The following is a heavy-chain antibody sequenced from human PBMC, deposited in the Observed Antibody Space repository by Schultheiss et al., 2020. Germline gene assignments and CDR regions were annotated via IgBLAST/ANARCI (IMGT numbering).Heavy chain of an antibody. D-gene: IGHD4-17*01. CDR2: INPNSGGT. J-gene: IGHJ4*02. Sequence: ASVKVSCEASGSTFTGNYMHWVRQAPGQGLEWMGWINPNSGGTNYAQKFHGRVTMTRDTSTSTVYMELSRLRSDDTAVYYCARPTYGDSPYYFDYWGQGTLVTVSS. CDR3: ARPTYGDSPYYFDY. V-gene: IGHV1-2*02. CDR1: GSTFTGNY.